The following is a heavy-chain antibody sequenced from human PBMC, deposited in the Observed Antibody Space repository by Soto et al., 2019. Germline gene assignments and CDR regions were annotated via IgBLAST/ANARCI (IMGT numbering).Heavy chain of an antibody. CDR1: GGSISSYY. J-gene: IGHJ4*02. Sequence: SETLTLTCTVSGGSISSYYWSWIRQPPGKGLEWIGYIYYSGSTNYNPSLKSRVTISVDTSKNQFSLKLSSVTAADTAVYYCARSGYYYFDYWGQGTLVTVPS. D-gene: IGHD3-3*01. V-gene: IGHV4-59*08. CDR2: IYYSGST. CDR3: ARSGYYYFDY.